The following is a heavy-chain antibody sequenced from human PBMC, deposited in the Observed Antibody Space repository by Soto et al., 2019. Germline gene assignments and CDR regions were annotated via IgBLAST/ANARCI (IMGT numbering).Heavy chain of an antibody. Sequence: KPSETLSLTCTVSGGSISSGGYYWSWIRQHPGKGLEWIGYIYYSGSTYYNPSLKSRVTISVDTSKNQFSLKLSSVTAADTAVYYCAGVVVVAATLGFDPWGQGTLVTVSS. V-gene: IGHV4-31*03. CDR2: IYYSGST. CDR3: AGVVVVAATLGFDP. CDR1: GGSISSGGYY. D-gene: IGHD2-15*01. J-gene: IGHJ5*02.